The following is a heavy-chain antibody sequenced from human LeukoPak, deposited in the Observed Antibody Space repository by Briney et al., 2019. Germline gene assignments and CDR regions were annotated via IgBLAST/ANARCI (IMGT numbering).Heavy chain of an antibody. CDR1: GFTFSSYW. V-gene: IGHV3-74*01. Sequence: GGSLRLSCAAAGFTFSSYWMHWVRQAPGKGLVWVSRINSDGSSTSYADSVKGRFTISRDNAKNTLYLQMNSLRAEDTAVYYCARESFSGGDYDYWGQGTLVTVSS. D-gene: IGHD4-17*01. J-gene: IGHJ4*02. CDR2: INSDGSST. CDR3: ARESFSGGDYDY.